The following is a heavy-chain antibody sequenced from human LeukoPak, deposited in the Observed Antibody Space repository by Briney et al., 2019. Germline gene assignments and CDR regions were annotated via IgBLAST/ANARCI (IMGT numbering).Heavy chain of an antibody. D-gene: IGHD3-22*01. CDR1: GFTFSSYS. J-gene: IGHJ4*02. Sequence: GGSLRLSCAASGFTFSSYSMTWVRQAPGKGLEWVSSISSSSSYIYYADSVKGRFTISRDNAKNSLYLQMNSLRAEDTAVYYCARDGDYYDSSGYYFFDYWGQGTLVTVSS. CDR3: ARDGDYYDSSGYYFFDY. V-gene: IGHV3-21*01. CDR2: ISSSSSYI.